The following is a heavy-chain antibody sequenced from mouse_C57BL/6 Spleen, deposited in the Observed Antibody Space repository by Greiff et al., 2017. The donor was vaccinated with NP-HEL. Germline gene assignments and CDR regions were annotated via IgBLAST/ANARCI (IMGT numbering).Heavy chain of an antibody. CDR3: ARSGTDFDY. CDR2: ISDGGSYT. J-gene: IGHJ2*01. CDR1: GFTFSSYA. Sequence: EVQGVESGGGLVKPGGSLKLSCAASGFTFSSYAMSWVRQTPEKRLEWVATISDGGSYTYYPDNVKGRFTISRDNAKNNLYLQMSHLKSEDTAMYYCARSGTDFDYWGQGTTLTVSS. V-gene: IGHV5-4*01. D-gene: IGHD4-1*01.